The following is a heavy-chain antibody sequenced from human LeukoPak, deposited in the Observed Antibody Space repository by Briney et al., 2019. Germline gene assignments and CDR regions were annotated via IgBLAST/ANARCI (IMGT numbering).Heavy chain of an antibody. V-gene: IGHV4-4*07. J-gene: IGHJ4*02. Sequence: SETLSLTCTVSGGSISSYYWSWIRQPAGKGLEWIGRIYTSGCTNYNPSLKSRVTMSVDTSKNQFSLKLSSVTAADTAVYYCARDLRSYYYDSSGYSYYFDYWGQGTLVTVSS. CDR1: GGSISSYY. CDR3: ARDLRSYYYDSSGYSYYFDY. D-gene: IGHD3-22*01. CDR2: IYTSGCT.